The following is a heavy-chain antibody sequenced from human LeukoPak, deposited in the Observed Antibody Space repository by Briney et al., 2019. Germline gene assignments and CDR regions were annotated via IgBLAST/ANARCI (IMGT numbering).Heavy chain of an antibody. V-gene: IGHV3-30-3*01. CDR3: ARDTGALGASGIAAAGTSGYFDY. J-gene: IGHJ4*02. D-gene: IGHD6-13*01. CDR2: ISYDGSNK. CDR1: GFTFSSYA. Sequence: GGSLRLSCAASGFTFSSYAMHWVRQAPGKGLEWVAFISYDGSNKYYADSVKGRFTISRDNSKYTLYLQMNNLRAEDTAVYYCARDTGALGASGIAAAGTSGYFDYWGQGTLVTVSS.